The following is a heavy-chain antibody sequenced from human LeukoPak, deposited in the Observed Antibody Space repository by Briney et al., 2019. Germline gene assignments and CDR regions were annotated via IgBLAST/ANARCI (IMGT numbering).Heavy chain of an antibody. CDR3: ARTDCTNGVCYGPFDP. Sequence: ASVKVSCNASGYTFTSYGISLVRQARGQGLEWMGWISAYNGNTNYAQKLQGRVTMTTDTSTSTAYMELRSLRSDDTAVHYCARTDCTNGVCYGPFDPWGQGTLVTVSS. CDR1: GYTFTSYG. V-gene: IGHV1-18*01. CDR2: ISAYNGNT. D-gene: IGHD2-8*01. J-gene: IGHJ5*02.